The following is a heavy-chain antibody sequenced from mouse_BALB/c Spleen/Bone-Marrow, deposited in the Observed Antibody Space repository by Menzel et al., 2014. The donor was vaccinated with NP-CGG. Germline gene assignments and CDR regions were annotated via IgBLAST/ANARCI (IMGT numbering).Heavy chain of an antibody. CDR2: ILPGSGST. V-gene: IGHV1-9*01. CDR3: ARNGNYPAWFAY. D-gene: IGHD2-1*01. Sequence: QVHVKQSGAEQMKPGASVKISCKATGYTFSSYWIEWVKQRPGHGLEWIGEILPGSGSTNYNEKFKGKATFTADTSSNTAYMQLSSLTSEDSAVYYCARNGNYPAWFAYWGQGTLVTVSA. J-gene: IGHJ3*01. CDR1: GYTFSSYW.